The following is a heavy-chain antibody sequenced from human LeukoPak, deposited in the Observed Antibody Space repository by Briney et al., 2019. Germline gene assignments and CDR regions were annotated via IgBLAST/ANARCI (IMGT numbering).Heavy chain of an antibody. V-gene: IGHV1-2*02. CDR3: ARANALYCSSTSCLFDY. CDR2: INPNSGGT. D-gene: IGHD2-2*01. Sequence: GASVKVSCKASGYTLTDYYIHWVRQAPGQGLEWMAWINPNSGGTYYAQNSHDRITLTRDTSISTAYMELSRLRSDDTAIYYCARANALYCSSTSCLFDYWGQGTLVTVSS. CDR1: GYTLTDYY. J-gene: IGHJ4*02.